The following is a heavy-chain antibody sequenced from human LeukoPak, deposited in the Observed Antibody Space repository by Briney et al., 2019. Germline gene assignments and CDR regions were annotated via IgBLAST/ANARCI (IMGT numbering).Heavy chain of an antibody. CDR1: GYSFTTYC. CDR3: VRQRGSSGTINHFDP. Sequence: GESLKISCETSGYSFTTYCIGWVRQMPGTGLEWVGAIYPDDSDSRYSPSFQGQVVISADRSIRTAYLQWNSLKTPDTAMYYCVRQRGSSGTINHFDPWGQGTLVTVSS. J-gene: IGHJ5*02. V-gene: IGHV5-51*01. D-gene: IGHD3-10*01. CDR2: IYPDDSDS.